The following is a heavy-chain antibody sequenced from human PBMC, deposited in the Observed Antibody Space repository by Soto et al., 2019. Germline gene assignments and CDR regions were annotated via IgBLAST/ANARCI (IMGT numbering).Heavy chain of an antibody. CDR1: GFTFGDYA. CDR3: TRDRSPFTIFGVVIMDYYYYYGMDV. D-gene: IGHD3-3*01. V-gene: IGHV3-49*03. Sequence: HPGGSLRLSCTASGFTFGDYAMSWFRQAPGKGLEWVGFIRSKAYGGTTEYAASVKGRFTISRDDSKSIAYLQMNSLKTEDTAVYYCTRDRSPFTIFGVVIMDYYYYYGMDVWGQGTTVTVSS. CDR2: IRSKAYGGTT. J-gene: IGHJ6*02.